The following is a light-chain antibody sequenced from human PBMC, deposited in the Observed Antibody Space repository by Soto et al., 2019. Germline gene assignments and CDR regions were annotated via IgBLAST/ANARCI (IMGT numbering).Light chain of an antibody. J-gene: IGLJ2*01. CDR1: SSDVGGYNY. Sequence: QSALTQPAFVSGSPGQSITISCTGTSSDVGGYNYVSWYQQHPGKVPKLMIYEVNNRPSGVSNRFSGSKSGNTASLTISGLQAEDEADYYCSSYTANTTLIFGGGTKLTVL. CDR3: SSYTANTTLI. CDR2: EVN. V-gene: IGLV2-14*01.